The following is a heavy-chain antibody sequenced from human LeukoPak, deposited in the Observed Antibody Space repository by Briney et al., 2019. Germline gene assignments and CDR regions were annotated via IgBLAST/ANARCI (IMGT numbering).Heavy chain of an antibody. D-gene: IGHD3-22*01. CDR3: ARLPSITMIHENPK. V-gene: IGHV4-39*01. CDR1: GGXISTSNYC. CDR2: IYYSGDP. Sequence: SETLSLTCTVSGGXISTSNYCWGWIRQPPGKGLEWIGSIYYSGDPYYNPSLKSRVIVSVDTSKNQFSLKLSSVTAADTAVYYCARLPSITMIHENPKWGQGTLVPVSS. J-gene: IGHJ4*02.